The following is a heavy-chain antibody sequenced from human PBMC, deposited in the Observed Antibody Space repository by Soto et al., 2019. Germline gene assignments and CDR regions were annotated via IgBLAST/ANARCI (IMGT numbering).Heavy chain of an antibody. J-gene: IGHJ4*02. CDR3: GRLEGLATLPYYFAY. CDR2: VYYSGST. V-gene: IGHV4-39*01. Sequence: TLSLTCTVSGGSVSSSSYYWGWVRQPPGKGLEWIGSVYYSGSTYYNPSLESRVTISVDKSKNQLSLKLMSLSAADTAVYYCGRLEGLATLPYYFAYWGQGALVTVSS. CDR1: GGSVSSSSYY. D-gene: IGHD3-9*01.